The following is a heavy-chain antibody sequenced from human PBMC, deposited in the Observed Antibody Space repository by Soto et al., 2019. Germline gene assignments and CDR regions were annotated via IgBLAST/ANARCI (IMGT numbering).Heavy chain of an antibody. CDR2: TYYRSRWYN. CDR3: ARGRPEYSGPIGFDY. CDR1: GDSVSSNSAA. D-gene: IGHD5-12*01. V-gene: IGHV6-1*01. Sequence: SQTLSLTCAISGDSVSSNSAAWNWIRLSPSRGLEWLARTYYRSRWYNDYAVSVRSRITVNPDTSKNQFSLQLTSVTPEDTAVYYCARGRPEYSGPIGFDYWGQGTLVTVSS. J-gene: IGHJ4*02.